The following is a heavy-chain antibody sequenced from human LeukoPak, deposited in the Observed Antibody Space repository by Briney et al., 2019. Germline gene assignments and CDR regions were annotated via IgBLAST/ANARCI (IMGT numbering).Heavy chain of an antibody. D-gene: IGHD3-9*01. J-gene: IGHJ4*02. CDR2: IYYSGST. Sequence: SETLSLTCTVSGGSISSYYWSWIRQPPGKGLEGIGYIYYSGSTNYNPSLKSRVTISVDTSKNQFSLKLSSVTAADTAVYYCASRRHYDILTGYYTPFDYWGQGTLVTVSS. CDR1: GGSISSYY. CDR3: ASRRHYDILTGYYTPFDY. V-gene: IGHV4-59*12.